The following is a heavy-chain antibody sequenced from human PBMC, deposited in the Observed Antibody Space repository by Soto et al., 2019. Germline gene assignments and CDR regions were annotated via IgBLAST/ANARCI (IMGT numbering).Heavy chain of an antibody. CDR3: ARDLIVAPSPFGHYYYGMDV. V-gene: IGHV4-61*01. CDR1: GGSVSSGSYY. J-gene: IGHJ6*02. Sequence: SETLSLTCTVSGGSVSSGSYYWSWIRQPPGKGLEWIGYIYYSGSTNYNPSLTSRVTISVDTSKNQSSLKLSSVTAADTAVYYCARDLIVAPSPFGHYYYGMDVWGQGTTVTVSS. CDR2: IYYSGST. D-gene: IGHD5-12*01.